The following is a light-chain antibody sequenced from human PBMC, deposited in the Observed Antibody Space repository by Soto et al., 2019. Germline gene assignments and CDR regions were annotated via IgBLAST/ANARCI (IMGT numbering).Light chain of an antibody. CDR1: QSIGRW. CDR2: EAS. J-gene: IGKJ1*01. CDR3: QQYYSYWT. V-gene: IGKV1-5*01. Sequence: DIQMTQSPSTLSASVGDTVTVTCRASQSIGRWLAWYQQKPGKTPKLLIFEASTLENGVPARSSGRRSGPEFSLTISSLQPDDFATYYCQQYYSYWTFGQGTKGDIK.